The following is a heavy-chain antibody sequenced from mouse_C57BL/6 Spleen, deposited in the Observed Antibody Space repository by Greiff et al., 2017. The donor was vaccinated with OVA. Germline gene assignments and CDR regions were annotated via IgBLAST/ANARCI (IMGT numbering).Heavy chain of an antibody. Sequence: VQGVESDAELVKPGASVKISCKVSGYTFTDHTIHWMKQRPEQGLEWIGYIYPRDGSTKYIEKFKGKATLTADKSSSTAYMQLNSLTSEDSAVYFCARKGYDYVYAMDYWGQGTSVTVSS. CDR1: GYTFTDHT. D-gene: IGHD2-4*01. CDR3: ARKGYDYVYAMDY. V-gene: IGHV1-78*01. J-gene: IGHJ4*01. CDR2: IYPRDGST.